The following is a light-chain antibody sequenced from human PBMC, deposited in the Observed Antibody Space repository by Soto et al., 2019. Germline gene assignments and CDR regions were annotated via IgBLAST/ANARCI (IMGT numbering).Light chain of an antibody. CDR1: QSVSSY. V-gene: IGKV3-11*01. Sequence: EIVLTQSPPSLSLSPGERATLSCRASQSVSSYLAWYQQKPGQAPRLLIYDAANRATGSPARCSGSGSATDFFPPISSLEPEEYAVYYCRQRSKGPPITFGQGTRLEI. J-gene: IGKJ5*01. CDR2: DAA. CDR3: RQRSKGPPIT.